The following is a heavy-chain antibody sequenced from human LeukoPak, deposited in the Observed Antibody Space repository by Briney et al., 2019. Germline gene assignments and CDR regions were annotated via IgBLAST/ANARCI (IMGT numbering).Heavy chain of an antibody. CDR2: IYSGGST. D-gene: IGHD6-19*01. J-gene: IGHJ4*02. Sequence: GGSLRLSCAASGFTVSSNYMSWVRQAPGKGLEWVSVIYSGGSTYYADSVKGRFTISRDNSKNTLYLQMNSLRAEDTAVYYCAREISSGSKIGYWGQGTLVTVSS. CDR3: AREISSGSKIGY. CDR1: GFTVSSNY. V-gene: IGHV3-53*01.